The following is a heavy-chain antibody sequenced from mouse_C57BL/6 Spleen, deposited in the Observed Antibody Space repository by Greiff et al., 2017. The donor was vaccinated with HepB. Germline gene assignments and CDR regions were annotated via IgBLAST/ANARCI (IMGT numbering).Heavy chain of an antibody. CDR3: ARHEAHYYGSSLYAMDY. CDR2: FYPGSGSI. J-gene: IGHJ4*01. V-gene: IGHV1-62-2*01. CDR1: GYTFTEYT. Sequence: VQLQQSGAELVKPGASVKLSCKASGYTFTEYTIHWVKQRSGQGLEWIGWFYPGSGSIKYNEKFKDKDTLTADKSSSTVYMELSRLTSEDSAVYFCARHEAHYYGSSLYAMDYWGQGTSVTVSS. D-gene: IGHD1-1*01.